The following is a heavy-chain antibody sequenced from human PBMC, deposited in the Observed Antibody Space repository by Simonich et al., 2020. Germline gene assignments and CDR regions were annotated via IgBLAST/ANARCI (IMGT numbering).Heavy chain of an antibody. CDR1: GYSISSGSY. CDR3: ARDPGLTGTTSWFDP. V-gene: IGHV4-38-2*02. D-gene: IGHD1-1*01. CDR2: IYHSGNT. J-gene: IGHJ5*02. Sequence: QVQLQESGPGLVKPSETLSLTCAVSGYSISSGSYWGWIRQPPGKGLEWIGNIYHSGNTHYNPSLKSRATISVDTSKNQFSLKLSSVTAADTAVYYCARDPGLTGTTSWFDPWGQGTLVTVSS.